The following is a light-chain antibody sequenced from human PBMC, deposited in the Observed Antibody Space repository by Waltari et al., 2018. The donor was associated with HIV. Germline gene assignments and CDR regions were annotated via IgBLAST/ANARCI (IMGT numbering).Light chain of an antibody. CDR3: QQYNKWPMYT. Sequence: EIMMTQSPATLSVSPGERATPSCRASQSPGSNWALYQLKPGQAPRLLIYGASTRATGVPARFSGSGSGTQFSLTINSLQSEDFATYYCQQYNKWPMYTFGQGTKLEMK. CDR1: QSPGSN. V-gene: IGKV3-15*01. J-gene: IGKJ2*01. CDR2: GAS.